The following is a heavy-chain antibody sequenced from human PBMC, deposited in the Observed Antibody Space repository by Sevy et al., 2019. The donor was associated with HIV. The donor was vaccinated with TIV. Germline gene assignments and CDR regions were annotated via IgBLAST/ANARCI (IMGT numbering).Heavy chain of an antibody. CDR2: IYYSGST. J-gene: IGHJ3*02. CDR3: ARGYGDYGIGAFDI. CDR1: GGSISSYY. V-gene: IGHV4-59*01. Sequence: SETLSLTCTVSGGSISSYYWSWIRQPPGKELEWIGYIYYSGSTNYNPSLKSRVTISVDTSKNQFSLKLSSVTAADTAVYYCARGYGDYGIGAFDIWGQGTMVTVSS. D-gene: IGHD4-17*01.